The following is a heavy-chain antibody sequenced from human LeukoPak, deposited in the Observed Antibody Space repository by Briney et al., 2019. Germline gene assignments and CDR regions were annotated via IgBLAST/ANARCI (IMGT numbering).Heavy chain of an antibody. Sequence: ASVKVSCKASGYTFTSYYMHWVRQAPGQGLEWMGIINPSGGSTSYAQKFQGRVTMTRDTSTSTVYMELSSLRSEDTAVYYCAREVTIFGVVNPFDYWGQGTLVTVSS. V-gene: IGHV1-46*01. CDR3: AREVTIFGVVNPFDY. D-gene: IGHD3-3*01. J-gene: IGHJ4*02. CDR2: INPSGGST. CDR1: GYTFTSYY.